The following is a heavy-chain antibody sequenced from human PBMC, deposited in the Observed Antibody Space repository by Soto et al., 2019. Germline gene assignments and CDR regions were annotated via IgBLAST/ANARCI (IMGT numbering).Heavy chain of an antibody. CDR1: GGSISSGGYY. J-gene: IGHJ5*02. D-gene: IGHD2-15*01. CDR3: VRGGIAGHWFDP. Sequence: SETLSLTCTVSGGSISSGGYYWSWIRQHPGKGLEWLGYIFHSGSTPYNPSLRGRLTLSADTSRNQLSLYLTSVTAADTAVYYCVRGGIAGHWFDPWGQGILVTVSS. CDR2: IFHSGST. V-gene: IGHV4-31*03.